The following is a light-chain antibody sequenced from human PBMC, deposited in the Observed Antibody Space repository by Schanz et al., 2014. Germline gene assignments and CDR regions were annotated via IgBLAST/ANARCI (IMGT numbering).Light chain of an antibody. CDR1: SSDVGGYNY. CDR3: SSYTGSSTQV. V-gene: IGLV2-14*01. J-gene: IGLJ3*02. CDR2: DVS. Sequence: QSALTQPPSASGSPGQSVTISCTGTSSDVGGYNYVSWYQQHPGKAPKLMIFDVSTRASGVSHRFSGSRSGNTASLTISGLQAEDEADYYCSSYTGSSTQVFGGGTKLTVL.